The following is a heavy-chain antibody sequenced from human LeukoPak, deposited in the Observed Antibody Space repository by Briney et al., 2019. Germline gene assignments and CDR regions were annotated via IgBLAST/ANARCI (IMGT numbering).Heavy chain of an antibody. Sequence: GGSLRLSCVASGFTFSSYWMHWVRQAPGKGLEWVAFIRYDGSNEYVDSVKGRFTISRDNSKNTLYLQMNSLKPEDTAVYYCANLARPLDYWGQGALVTVSS. J-gene: IGHJ4*02. CDR1: GFTFSSYW. V-gene: IGHV3-30*02. CDR3: ANLARPLDY. D-gene: IGHD6-6*01. CDR2: IRYDGSNE.